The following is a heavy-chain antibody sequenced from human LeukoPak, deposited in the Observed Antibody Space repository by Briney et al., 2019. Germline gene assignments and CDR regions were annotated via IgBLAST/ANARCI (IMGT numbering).Heavy chain of an antibody. CDR3: ARELRYSSSWYSRKAFDI. Sequence: SETLSLTCAVYGGSFSGYYWSWIRQPPGKGLEWIGEINHSGSTNYNPSLKSRVTISVDTSKNQFSLKLSSVTAADTAVYYCARELRYSSSWYSRKAFDIWGQGTMVTVFS. D-gene: IGHD6-13*01. V-gene: IGHV4-34*01. CDR2: INHSGST. J-gene: IGHJ3*02. CDR1: GGSFSGYY.